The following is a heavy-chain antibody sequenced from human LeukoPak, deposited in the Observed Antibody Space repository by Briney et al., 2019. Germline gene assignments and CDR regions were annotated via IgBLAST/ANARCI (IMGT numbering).Heavy chain of an antibody. J-gene: IGHJ4*02. D-gene: IGHD3-3*01. CDR1: GYTFTGYY. CDR2: INLNSGGT. Sequence: ASVKVSCKASGYTFTGYYLHWVRQAPGQGLEWMGWINLNSGGTNYAQKFQGRVTMTRDTSISTAYMELRRLRSDDSAMFYCARIRGDSWSGLDYWGQGTLVTVSS. V-gene: IGHV1-2*02. CDR3: ARIRGDSWSGLDY.